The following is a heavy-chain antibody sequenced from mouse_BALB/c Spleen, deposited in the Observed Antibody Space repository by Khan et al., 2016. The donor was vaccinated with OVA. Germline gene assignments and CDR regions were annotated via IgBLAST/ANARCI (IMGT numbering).Heavy chain of an antibody. CDR3: TRAPFAY. Sequence: QVQLQQSGAELVRAGSSVTLSCKASGYRFPDYELHWVRQTPMHGLEWIGVIDPKTGVTASNQKFKGKATLTADNSSSTAYMELRSLTSDDSAVYYCTRAPFAYWGQGTLVTVSA. J-gene: IGHJ3*01. V-gene: IGHV1-15*01. CDR2: IDPKTGVT. CDR1: GYRFPDYE.